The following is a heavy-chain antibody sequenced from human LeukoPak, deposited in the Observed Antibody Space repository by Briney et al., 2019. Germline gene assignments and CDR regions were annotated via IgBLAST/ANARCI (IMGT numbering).Heavy chain of an antibody. D-gene: IGHD6-13*01. J-gene: IGHJ4*02. Sequence: SVRVSCKASGGTFSSYAISWVRQAPGQGLEWTGGIIPIFGTANYAQKFQGRVTITADESTSTAYMELSSLRSEDTAVYYCARGGAAGTVYWGQGTLVTVSS. CDR3: ARGGAAGTVY. CDR1: GGTFSSYA. V-gene: IGHV1-69*13. CDR2: IIPIFGTA.